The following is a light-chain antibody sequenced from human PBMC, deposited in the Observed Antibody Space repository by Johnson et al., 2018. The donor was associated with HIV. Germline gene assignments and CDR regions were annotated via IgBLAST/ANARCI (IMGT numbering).Light chain of an antibody. Sequence: QAVLTQPPSVSAAPGQKVTISCSGSSYNIGNNYVSWYQQLPGTAPKLLIYESNQRPSGIPDRFSGSKSGTSATLGITGLQTGDEADYYCGTWDSSLSAGIFGTGTKVTVL. CDR2: ESN. J-gene: IGLJ1*01. CDR1: SYNIGNNY. V-gene: IGLV1-51*02. CDR3: GTWDSSLSAGI.